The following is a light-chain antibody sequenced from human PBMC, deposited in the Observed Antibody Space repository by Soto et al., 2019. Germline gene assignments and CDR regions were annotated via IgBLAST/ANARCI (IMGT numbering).Light chain of an antibody. CDR1: QSISSY. J-gene: IGKJ5*01. CDR3: QQSYTAPSIT. CDR2: GVS. Sequence: DIQMTQSPSSLSASVGDRVTIGVGASQSISSYLNWYQQKSGKAPNLLIYGVSRLQGGVPSRFSGSGSGTDFTLSISSLQPEDFATYYCQQSYTAPSITFGQGTRLEIK. V-gene: IGKV1-39*01.